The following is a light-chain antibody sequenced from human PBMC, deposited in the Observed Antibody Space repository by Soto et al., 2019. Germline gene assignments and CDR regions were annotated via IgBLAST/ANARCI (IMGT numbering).Light chain of an antibody. J-gene: IGKJ1*01. Sequence: DIQMTQSPSTLSASVGDRVTITCRASQSISSWLAWYQQKPRKAPKLLIYKASSLESGVPSRFSGSGSGTEFTLTISSLRPDDFATYYCQQYNNYFRTFGQGTKVEIK. CDR1: QSISSW. CDR2: KAS. V-gene: IGKV1-5*03. CDR3: QQYNNYFRT.